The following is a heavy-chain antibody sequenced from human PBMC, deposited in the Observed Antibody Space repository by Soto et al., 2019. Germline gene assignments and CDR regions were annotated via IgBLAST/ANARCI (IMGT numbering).Heavy chain of an antibody. CDR2: INPNSGGT. CDR1: GYTFTGYY. CDR3: ARMYSSGRHIDY. Sequence: ASVKVSCKASGYTFTGYYMHWVRQAPGQGLEWMGWINPNSGGTNYAQKFQGWVTMTRDTSISTAYMELSRLRSDDTAVYYCARMYSSGRHIDYWGQGTLVTVSS. D-gene: IGHD6-19*01. J-gene: IGHJ4*02. V-gene: IGHV1-2*04.